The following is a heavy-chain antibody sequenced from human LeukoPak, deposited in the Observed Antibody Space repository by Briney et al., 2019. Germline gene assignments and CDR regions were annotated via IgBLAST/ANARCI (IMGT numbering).Heavy chain of an antibody. V-gene: IGHV3-74*01. CDR1: GFTFSSYW. CDR3: ARGPATRVYYFDY. J-gene: IGHJ4*02. Sequence: GGSLRLSCAVSGFTFSSYWMHWVRQAPGKGLVWVSRIDRDGSRINYADSVKGRFTISRDNGKNTLFLQMNSLRAEDAAVYYCARGPATRVYYFDYWGQGTLVTVSS. D-gene: IGHD1-26*01. CDR2: IDRDGSRI.